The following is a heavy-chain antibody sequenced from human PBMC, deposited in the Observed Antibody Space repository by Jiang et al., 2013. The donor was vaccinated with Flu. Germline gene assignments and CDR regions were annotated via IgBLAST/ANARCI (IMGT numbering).Heavy chain of an antibody. CDR2: IYYSGST. Sequence: PGLVKSSETLSLTCTVSGGSINSTNYYWGWIRQPPGKGLEWIGSIYYSGSTFYNPSLKSPVTISVDTSKNQFSLKLISVTAADTAVYYCARQLTFYYDSSGYYNNGYYFDYWGPENPGHRLL. D-gene: IGHD3-22*01. CDR1: GGSINSTNYY. V-gene: IGHV4-39*07. CDR3: ARQLTFYYDSSGYYNNGYYFDY. J-gene: IGHJ4*02.